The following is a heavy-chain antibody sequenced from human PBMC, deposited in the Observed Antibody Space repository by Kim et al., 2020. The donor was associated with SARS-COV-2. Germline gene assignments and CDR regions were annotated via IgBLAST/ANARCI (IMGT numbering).Heavy chain of an antibody. CDR3: ARGYGSGSHGLDY. D-gene: IGHD3-10*01. Sequence: YGQNLPGRVTMTSDTPTSTVYMELSSLRSEDTAVYYCARGYGSGSHGLDYWGQGTPVTVS. J-gene: IGHJ4*02. V-gene: IGHV1-46*04.